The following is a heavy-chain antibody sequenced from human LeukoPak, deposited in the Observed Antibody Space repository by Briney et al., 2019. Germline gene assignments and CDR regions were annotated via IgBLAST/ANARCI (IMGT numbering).Heavy chain of an antibody. J-gene: IGHJ4*02. V-gene: IGHV1-46*01. CDR2: INPSGGST. CDR3: ARDRTVSMVRGPMGFFDY. CDR1: GYTFTSYY. Sequence: ASVKVSCKASGYTFTSYYMHWVRQAPGQGLEWMGIINPSGGSTSYAQKFQGRVTMTRDTSTSTVYMELSSLRSEDTAVYYCARDRTVSMVRGPMGFFDYWGQGTLVTVSS. D-gene: IGHD3-10*01.